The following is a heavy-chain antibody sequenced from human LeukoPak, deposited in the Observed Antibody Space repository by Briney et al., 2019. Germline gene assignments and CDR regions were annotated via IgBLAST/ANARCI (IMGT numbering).Heavy chain of an antibody. CDR1: GFTFNNYA. CDR3: ARAFDP. Sequence: GGSLRLSCAASGFTFNNYAMSWVRQAPGRGLEWVSAISGPGYSTHYADSVKGRFTISRDNSKNTLYLQMNSLRAEDTAVYYCARAFDPWGQGTLVTVSS. V-gene: IGHV3-23*01. J-gene: IGHJ5*02. CDR2: ISGPGYST.